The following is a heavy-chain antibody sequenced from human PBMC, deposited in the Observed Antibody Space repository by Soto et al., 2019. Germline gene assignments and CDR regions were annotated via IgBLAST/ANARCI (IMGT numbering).Heavy chain of an antibody. V-gene: IGHV1-18*01. CDR3: VMVDNYVTPTPQDV. CDR1: GYIFVNYG. D-gene: IGHD3-16*01. CDR2: ISPYTGNT. J-gene: IGHJ6*02. Sequence: GVSVKVSCKASGYIFVNYGIAWVRQAPGQGLEWMGWISPYTGNTHSATKIQGRLTMTTDTSTSTAYMDLGSLTSDDTAVYYCVMVDNYVTPTPQDVWGQGTTVTVSS.